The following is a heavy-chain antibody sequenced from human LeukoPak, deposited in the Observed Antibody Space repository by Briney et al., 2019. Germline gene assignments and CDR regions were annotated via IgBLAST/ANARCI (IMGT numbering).Heavy chain of an antibody. CDR2: IYHSGST. Sequence: PSETLSLTCAVSGYSISSGYYWGWIRQPPGKGLEWIGSIYHSGSTYYNPSLKSRVTISVDTSKNQFSLKLSSVTAADTAVYYCARDPLTILGTVWGKGTTVTVSS. D-gene: IGHD3-3*01. CDR1: GYSISSGYY. J-gene: IGHJ6*04. CDR3: ARDPLTILGTV. V-gene: IGHV4-38-2*02.